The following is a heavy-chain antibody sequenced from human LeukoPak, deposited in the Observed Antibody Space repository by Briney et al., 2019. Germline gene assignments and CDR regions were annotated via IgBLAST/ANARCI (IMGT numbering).Heavy chain of an antibody. V-gene: IGHV3-30-3*01. CDR2: ISYDGSNK. D-gene: IGHD2-15*01. Sequence: GGSLRLSCAASGFTFSSYAMHWVRQAPGKGLEWVAVISYDGSNKYYADSVKGRFTISRDNSKNTLYLQMNSLRAEDTAVYYCAKDLYAGYCSGGSCDYWGQGTLVTVSS. J-gene: IGHJ4*02. CDR3: AKDLYAGYCSGGSCDY. CDR1: GFTFSSYA.